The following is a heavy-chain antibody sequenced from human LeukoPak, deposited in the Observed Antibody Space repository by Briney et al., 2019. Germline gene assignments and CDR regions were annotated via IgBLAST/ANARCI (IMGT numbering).Heavy chain of an antibody. Sequence: GGSLRLSCAASGFTFSTYAISWVRQAPGKGLEWVSCISSTSNYIYYADSVKGRFTISRDNAKNSLYLQMNSLRAEDTAVYYCVRQRIAVAGIWGQGTLVTVSS. V-gene: IGHV3-21*01. D-gene: IGHD6-19*01. CDR2: ISSTSNYI. CDR1: GFTFSTYA. CDR3: VRQRIAVAGI. J-gene: IGHJ1*01.